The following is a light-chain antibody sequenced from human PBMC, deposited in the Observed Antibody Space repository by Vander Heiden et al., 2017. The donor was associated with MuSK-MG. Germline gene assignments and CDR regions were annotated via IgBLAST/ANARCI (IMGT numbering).Light chain of an antibody. J-gene: IGKJ1*01. CDR1: QSVSSSY. Sequence: EILLTQSPGTLSLSPGERATLSCRASQSVSSSYLAWYQQKPGQAPRLLIYGASSSATGIPDRFSGSGSGTDFTLTISRLESEDFAVYYCQQDGSSPWTFGQGTTVXIK. CDR3: QQDGSSPWT. CDR2: GAS. V-gene: IGKV3-20*01.